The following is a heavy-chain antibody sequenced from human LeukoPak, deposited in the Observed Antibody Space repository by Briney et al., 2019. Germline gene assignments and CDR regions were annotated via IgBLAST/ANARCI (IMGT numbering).Heavy chain of an antibody. J-gene: IGHJ4*02. Sequence: ASVKVCCEASGYTYTSYGISWVRQAPGQGPEWMGWISAYNGNTNYAQKLQGRVTMTTDTSTSTAYMELRSLRSDDTAVYYCARGFEELSLIDYWGQGTLVTVSS. CDR2: ISAYNGNT. CDR3: ARGFEELSLIDY. CDR1: GYTYTSYG. V-gene: IGHV1-18*01. D-gene: IGHD3-10*01.